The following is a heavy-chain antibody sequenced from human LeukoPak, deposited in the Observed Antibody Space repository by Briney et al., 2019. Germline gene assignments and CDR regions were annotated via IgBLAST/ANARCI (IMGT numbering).Heavy chain of an antibody. V-gene: IGHV4-4*09. CDR2: FYTSGNT. CDR3: ARHRAEMATITDDTFDM. D-gene: IGHD5-24*01. J-gene: IGHJ3*02. CDR1: GTSITPYS. Sequence: SETLSLTCSVSGTSITPYSWSWIGQPPGRGLEWIGYFYTSGNTHQNPSLKSRVTMSIDASKNQFSLRLSSMTAADTAVYYCARHRAEMATITDDTFDMWGQGRMVTVSS.